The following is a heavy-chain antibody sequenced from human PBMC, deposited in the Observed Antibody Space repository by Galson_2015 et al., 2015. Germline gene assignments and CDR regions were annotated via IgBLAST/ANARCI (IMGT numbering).Heavy chain of an antibody. J-gene: IGHJ4*02. CDR1: GFNFYNYG. CDR3: VRGGCKSTSCYDY. D-gene: IGHD2-2*01. Sequence: SLRLSCAASGFNFYNYGIHWVRQVPGKGLEWVADIWYDGGNKYYADSVKGRFIISRDNSNYILYLQMNSLRAEDTSVYYCVRGGCKSTSCYDYWGQGTLVTVSS. V-gene: IGHV3-33*01. CDR2: IWYDGGNK.